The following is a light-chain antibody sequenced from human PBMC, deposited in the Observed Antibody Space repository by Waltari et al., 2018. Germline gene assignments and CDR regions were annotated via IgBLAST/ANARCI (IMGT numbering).Light chain of an antibody. Sequence: QSVLTQPPSVSGAPGQRVTISCTGTTSNIGALYDVHWYQQLPGTAPHPLIYSTNNRPSGVPDRFSGSRSGTSASLAITGLQAEDEAHYYCQSFDSSLSGVVFGGGTKLTVL. V-gene: IGLV1-40*01. CDR3: QSFDSSLSGVV. CDR2: STN. J-gene: IGLJ2*01. CDR1: TSNIGALYD.